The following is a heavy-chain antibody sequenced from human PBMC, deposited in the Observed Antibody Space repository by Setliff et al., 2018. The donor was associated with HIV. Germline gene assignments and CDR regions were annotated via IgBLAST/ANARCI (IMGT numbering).Heavy chain of an antibody. CDR1: GYSFTSYW. CDR2: IFPGDSKM. Sequence: GESLKISCKGSGYSFTSYWIAWVRQKPGKGLEWMRIIFPGDSKMRYSPSFQGRVTLSADKSISTAYLQWSSLQTSDSGMYYCARGIAALTASFDSWGQGSLVTVSS. CDR3: ARGIAALTASFDS. J-gene: IGHJ4*02. V-gene: IGHV5-51*01. D-gene: IGHD2-21*02.